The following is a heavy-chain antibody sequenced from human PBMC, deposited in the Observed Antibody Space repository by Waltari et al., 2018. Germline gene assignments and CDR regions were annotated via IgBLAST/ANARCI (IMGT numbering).Heavy chain of an antibody. V-gene: IGHV4-4*07. J-gene: IGHJ4*02. CDR2: IYTSGIN. CDR3: ARTMIVVGSLDY. Sequence: VQLQESGPGLVKPSETLSLTCTVSGGSLSSYYWSWIRQPAGKGLEWIGRIYTSGINTYNPSLQSRVTMSVDTSKNDFSLKLSSVTAADTAVYYCARTMIVVGSLDYWGQGTLVTVSS. D-gene: IGHD3-22*01. CDR1: GGSLSSYY.